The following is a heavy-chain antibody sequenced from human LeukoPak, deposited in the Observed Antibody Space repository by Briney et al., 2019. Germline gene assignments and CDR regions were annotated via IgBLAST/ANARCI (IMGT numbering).Heavy chain of an antibody. Sequence: PGGSLRLSCAASGFTFSSYGMHWVRQAPGKGLEWVAVIWYDGSNKYYADSVKGRFTISRDNAQNSLSLQMDSLRAEDTAVYYCARDVREWGVEAFDLWGQGTVVTVSS. CDR3: ARDVREWGVEAFDL. V-gene: IGHV3-33*01. J-gene: IGHJ3*01. CDR2: IWYDGSNK. D-gene: IGHD2-8*01. CDR1: GFTFSSYG.